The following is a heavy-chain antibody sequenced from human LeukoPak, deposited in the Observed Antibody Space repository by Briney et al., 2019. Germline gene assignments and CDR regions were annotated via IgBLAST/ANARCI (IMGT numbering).Heavy chain of an antibody. J-gene: IGHJ4*02. D-gene: IGHD6-19*01. V-gene: IGHV1-46*01. Sequence: ASVKVSCKASGYTFTSYYMHWVRQAPGQGLEWMGIFNPSAGSTGYAQKFQGRVTMTRDTSTSTVYMELSSLRSEDTAVYYCARSVAVAAPLDWGQGTLVTVSS. CDR2: FNPSAGST. CDR1: GYTFTSYY. CDR3: ARSVAVAAPLD.